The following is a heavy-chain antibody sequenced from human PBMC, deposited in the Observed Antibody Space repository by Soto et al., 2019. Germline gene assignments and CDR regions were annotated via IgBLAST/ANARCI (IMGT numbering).Heavy chain of an antibody. D-gene: IGHD6-19*01. J-gene: IGHJ4*02. V-gene: IGHV3-23*01. CDR1: GFTFSTYA. CDR3: ATERSSGWSFDY. CDR2: ISGSGDST. Sequence: EVQLLESGGGLVQPGGSLRLSWAASGFTFSTYAMNWVRQAPGKGLEWVSGISGSGDSTYYADSVKGRFTVSRDNSKNPLYLQMNSLRAEDTAVFYCATERSSGWSFDYWGQGTLVTVSS.